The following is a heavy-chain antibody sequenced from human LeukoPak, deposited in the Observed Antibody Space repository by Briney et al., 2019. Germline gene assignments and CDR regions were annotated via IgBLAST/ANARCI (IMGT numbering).Heavy chain of an antibody. D-gene: IGHD6-13*01. CDR1: GGSISSYY. V-gene: IGHV4-59*01. Sequence: SETLSLTCTVSGGSISSYYWSWIRQPPGKGLEWIGYIYYSGSTNYNPSLKSRVTISVDTSKNQFSLKLSSVTAADTAVYYCATLYSSSIDCWGQGTLVTVSS. J-gene: IGHJ4*02. CDR2: IYYSGST. CDR3: ATLYSSSIDC.